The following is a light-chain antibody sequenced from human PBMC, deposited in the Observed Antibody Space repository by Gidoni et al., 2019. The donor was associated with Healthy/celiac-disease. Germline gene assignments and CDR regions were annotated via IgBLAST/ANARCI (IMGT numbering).Light chain of an antibody. CDR3: QKYNSAPFT. J-gene: IGKJ3*01. Sequence: DIQMPQSPSSLSASVGDRATITCRAIQGISNYLSWYQQKPGKVPKLLIYAASTLQSGVPPRFSGSGSGTDFTLTISSLQPEDVATYYCQKYNSAPFTFGHGTKVDIK. V-gene: IGKV1-27*01. CDR2: AAS. CDR1: QGISNY.